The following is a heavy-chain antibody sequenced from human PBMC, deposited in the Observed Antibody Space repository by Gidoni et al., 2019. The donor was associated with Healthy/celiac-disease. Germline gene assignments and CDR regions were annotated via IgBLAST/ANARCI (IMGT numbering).Heavy chain of an antibody. Sequence: QVQLVQSGAEVKKPGASVKVSCKASGYTFTGYYMHWVRQAPGQGLEWMGWINPNSGGTNYAQKFQGRVTMTRDTSISTAYMELSRLRSDDTAVYYCASFGRGYSSSWYGYYYYGMDVWGQGTTVTVSS. CDR1: GYTFTGYY. D-gene: IGHD6-13*01. CDR3: ASFGRGYSSSWYGYYYYGMDV. CDR2: INPNSGGT. V-gene: IGHV1-2*02. J-gene: IGHJ6*02.